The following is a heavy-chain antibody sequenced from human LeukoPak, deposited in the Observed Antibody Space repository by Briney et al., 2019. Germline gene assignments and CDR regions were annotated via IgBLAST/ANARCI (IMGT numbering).Heavy chain of an antibody. Sequence: ASVKVSCKASGYTFTGYYMHWVRQAPGQGLEWTGWINPNSGGTNYAQKFQGWVTMTRDTSISTAYMELSRLRSDDTAVYYCARSHYHGSGSVYGMDVWGKGTTVTVSS. CDR3: ARSHYHGSGSVYGMDV. V-gene: IGHV1-2*04. J-gene: IGHJ6*04. D-gene: IGHD3-10*01. CDR2: INPNSGGT. CDR1: GYTFTGYY.